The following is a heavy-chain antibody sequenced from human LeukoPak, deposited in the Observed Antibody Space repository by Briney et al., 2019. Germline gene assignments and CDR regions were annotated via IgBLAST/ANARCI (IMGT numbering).Heavy chain of an antibody. V-gene: IGHV1-2*04. J-gene: IGHJ6*02. CDR3: ARERLLSSSWPSETYYYYYYGMDV. D-gene: IGHD6-13*01. CDR2: INPNSGGT. CDR1: GYTFTGYY. Sequence: EASVKVSCKASGYTFTGYYMHWVRQAPGQGLEWMGWINPNSGGTNYAQKFQGWVTMTRDTSISTAYMELSRLRSDDTAVYYCARERLLSSSWPSETYYYYYYGMDVWGQGTTVTVSS.